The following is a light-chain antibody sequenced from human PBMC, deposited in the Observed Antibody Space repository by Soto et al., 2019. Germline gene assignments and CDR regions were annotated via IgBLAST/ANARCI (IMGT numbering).Light chain of an antibody. Sequence: VVTQSPDSLAVSLGERATINCKFDFNIENYLVWYQQKPGQSPKVLIYWASTRESGVPDRFSGSVSGTDFTLTINGLQAEDVAVYYCQQYYSMPLTFGGGTNVEIK. CDR3: QQYYSMPLT. CDR2: WAS. V-gene: IGKV4-1*01. J-gene: IGKJ4*01. CDR1: FNIENY.